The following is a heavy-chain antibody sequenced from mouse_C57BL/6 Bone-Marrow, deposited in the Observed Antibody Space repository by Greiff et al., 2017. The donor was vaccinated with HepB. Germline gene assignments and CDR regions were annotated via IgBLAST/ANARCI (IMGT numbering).Heavy chain of an antibody. CDR3: TGPGKDYFDY. J-gene: IGHJ2*01. V-gene: IGHV6-3*01. CDR1: GFTFSNYW. Sequence: EVKVVESGGGLVQPGGSMKLSCVASGFTFSNYWMNWVRQSPEKGLEWVAQIRLKSDNYATHYAESVKGRFTISRDDSKSSVYLQMNNLRAEDTGIYYCTGPGKDYFDYWGQGTTLTVSS. CDR2: IRLKSDNYAT.